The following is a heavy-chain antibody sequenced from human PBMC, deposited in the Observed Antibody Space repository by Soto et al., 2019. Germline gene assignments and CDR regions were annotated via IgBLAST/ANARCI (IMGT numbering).Heavy chain of an antibody. CDR3: ASVPALGY. Sequence: SETLSLTCTVSGGSISSGGYYWSWIRQHPGKGLEWIGCVYYSGSTYYNPSLKSRLTISVDTSKNQFSLKLSSVTAADTAVYYCASVPALGYWGQGPLVTVSA. CDR1: GGSISSGGYY. V-gene: IGHV4-31*03. CDR2: VYYSGST. J-gene: IGHJ4*02.